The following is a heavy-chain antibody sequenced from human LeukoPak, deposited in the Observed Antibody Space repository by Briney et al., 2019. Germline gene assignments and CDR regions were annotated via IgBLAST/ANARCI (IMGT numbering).Heavy chain of an antibody. CDR3: ARMRDDNLDY. CDR1: GFTFSGYS. J-gene: IGHJ4*02. V-gene: IGHV3-21*01. D-gene: IGHD5-24*01. CDR2: ISSTSSYI. Sequence: GGSRRLSCAASGFTFSGYSINWVRQAPGKGLEWVSSISSTSSYIYYIDSVKGRFTISRDNAKNSLYLQMNSLRAEDTAVYYCARMRDDNLDYWGQGTLVTVSS.